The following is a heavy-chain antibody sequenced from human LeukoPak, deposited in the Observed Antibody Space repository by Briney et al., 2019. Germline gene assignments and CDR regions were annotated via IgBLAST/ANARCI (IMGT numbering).Heavy chain of an antibody. CDR3: ARGREPGSYYNGFDY. CDR2: INPNSGGT. Sequence: ASVKVSCKASGYTFTGYYMHWVRQAPGQGLEWMGWINPNSGGTSYAQKFQGRVTMTRDTSISTAYMELSRLRSDDTAVYYCARGREPGSYYNGFDYWGQGTLVTVSS. V-gene: IGHV1-2*02. D-gene: IGHD3-10*01. CDR1: GYTFTGYY. J-gene: IGHJ4*02.